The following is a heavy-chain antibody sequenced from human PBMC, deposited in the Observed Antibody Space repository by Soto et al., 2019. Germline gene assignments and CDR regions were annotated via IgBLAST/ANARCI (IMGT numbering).Heavy chain of an antibody. V-gene: IGHV3-53*02. J-gene: IGHJ4*02. Sequence: EVQLVETGGGWIQPGGSLRLSCAASGFTVSNNYMSWVRQAPGKGLEWVSLIYSGGSTYYADSVKGRFTISRDNSKNTLYLQMNSLIAEDTAVYYCVTYSSLDYWGQGTLVTVSS. CDR3: VTYSSLDY. CDR1: GFTVSNNY. CDR2: IYSGGST. D-gene: IGHD6-13*01.